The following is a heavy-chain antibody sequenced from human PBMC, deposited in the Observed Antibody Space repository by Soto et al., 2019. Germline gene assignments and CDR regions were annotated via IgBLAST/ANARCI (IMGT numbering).Heavy chain of an antibody. Sequence: SETLSLTCAVSGYSISSGYYWGWIRQPPGKGLEWIGSIYHSGSTYYNPSLKSRVTISVDTSKNQFSLKLSSVTAADTAVYYCLGARNGGVPDYWGQGTLVTVSS. CDR3: LGARNGGVPDY. D-gene: IGHD3-10*01. CDR2: IYHSGST. J-gene: IGHJ4*02. V-gene: IGHV4-38-2*01. CDR1: GYSISSGYY.